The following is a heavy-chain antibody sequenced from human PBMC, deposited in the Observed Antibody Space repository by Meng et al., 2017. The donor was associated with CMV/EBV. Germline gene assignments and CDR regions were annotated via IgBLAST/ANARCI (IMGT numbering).Heavy chain of an antibody. CDR2: IWNDGSTK. CDR3: AKARGSGKYYNYFDY. D-gene: IGHD1-26*01. CDR1: GFTFSSDG. V-gene: IGHV3-33*06. J-gene: IGHJ4*02. Sequence: GFTFSSDGMHWVRQAPGKGLEWVTVIWNDGSTKYYADSVKGRFTISRDNSKNMLYLQMNSLRAEDTAVYYCAKARGSGKYYNYFDYWGQGALVTVSS.